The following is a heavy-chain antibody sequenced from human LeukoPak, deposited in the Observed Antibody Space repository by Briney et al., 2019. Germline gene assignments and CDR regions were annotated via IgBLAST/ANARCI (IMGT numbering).Heavy chain of an antibody. CDR3: ARRGTRRYFDWLRSNWFDP. CDR2: ISAYNGNT. CDR1: GYTFTRYG. J-gene: IGHJ5*02. V-gene: IGHV1-18*01. D-gene: IGHD3-9*01. Sequence: ASVKVSCKASGYTFTRYGISWVRQAPGQGLERMGWISAYNGNTNYAHKLQGRVTMTTDTSTSTAYMELRSLRSDDTAVYYCARRGTRRYFDWLRSNWFDPWGQGTLVTVSS.